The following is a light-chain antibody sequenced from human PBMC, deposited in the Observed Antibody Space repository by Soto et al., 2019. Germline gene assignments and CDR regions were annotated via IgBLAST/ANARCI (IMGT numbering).Light chain of an antibody. Sequence: EIVLTQSPATLSLSPGERATLSCRASQSVSSYLAWYKQKPGQAPRLLIYDASNRATGIPARFSGSGSGTDFTLTISILESDDFAVYYCQQRSDWPSTFGGGTKVQIK. CDR3: QQRSDWPST. V-gene: IGKV3-11*01. J-gene: IGKJ4*01. CDR2: DAS. CDR1: QSVSSY.